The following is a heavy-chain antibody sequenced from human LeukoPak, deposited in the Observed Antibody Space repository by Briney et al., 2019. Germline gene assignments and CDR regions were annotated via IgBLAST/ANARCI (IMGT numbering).Heavy chain of an antibody. CDR2: INPSGGST. CDR3: ARGTIQLWLPENYYYYYGMDV. CDR1: GYTFTSYA. J-gene: IGHJ6*02. Sequence: ASVKVSCKASGYTFTSYAMHWVRQAPGQGLEWMGIINPSGGSTSYAQKFQGRVTMTRDTSTSTVYMELSSLRSEDTAVYYCARGTIQLWLPENYYYYYGMDVWGQGTTVTVSS. V-gene: IGHV1-46*01. D-gene: IGHD5-18*01.